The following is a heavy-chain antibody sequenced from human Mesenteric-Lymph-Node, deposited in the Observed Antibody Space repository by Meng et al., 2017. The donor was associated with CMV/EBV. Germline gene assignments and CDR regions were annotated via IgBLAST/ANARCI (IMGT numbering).Heavy chain of an antibody. J-gene: IGHJ6*02. CDR2: ISGSGAYI. CDR1: GFTFTTYS. D-gene: IGHD3-3*01. V-gene: IGHV3-21*01. Sequence: GGSLRLSCAASGFTFTTYSMNWVRQAPGKGLEWVSSISGSGAYIYYADSVQGRFTISRDNAKKSLYLQMNSLRAEDTAVYYCVRDDDFLSGYYYYYHYGMDVWGQGTTVTVSS. CDR3: VRDDDFLSGYYYYYHYGMDV.